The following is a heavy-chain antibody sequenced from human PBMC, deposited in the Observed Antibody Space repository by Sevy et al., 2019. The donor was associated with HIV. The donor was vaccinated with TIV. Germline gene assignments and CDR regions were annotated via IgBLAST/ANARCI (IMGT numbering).Heavy chain of an antibody. CDR3: ARDGLGGFAQTLDV. J-gene: IGHJ6*02. V-gene: IGHV3-30*04. CDR2: ISYDGSNK. Sequence: GGSLRLSCAAFGFTFSSYTMHWVRQAPGKGLEWVAVISYDGSNKYYADSVKGRFTISRDNSKNTLYLQMNSLGAEDTAVYYCARDGLGGFAQTLDVWGQGTTVTVSS. CDR1: GFTFSSYT. D-gene: IGHD3-16*01.